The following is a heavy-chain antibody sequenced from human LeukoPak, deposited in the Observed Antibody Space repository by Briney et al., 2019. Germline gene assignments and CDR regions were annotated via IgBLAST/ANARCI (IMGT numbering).Heavy chain of an antibody. V-gene: IGHV4-39*07. D-gene: IGHD3-10*01. CDR1: GGSISSYY. J-gene: IGHJ5*02. CDR3: AREVSYYYGSGSVNWFDP. Sequence: PSETLSLTCTVSGGSISSYYWGWIRQPPGKGLEWIGSIYYSGSTYYNPSLKSRVTISVDTSKNQFSLKLSSVTAADTAVYYCAREVSYYYGSGSVNWFDPWGQGTLVTVSS. CDR2: IYYSGST.